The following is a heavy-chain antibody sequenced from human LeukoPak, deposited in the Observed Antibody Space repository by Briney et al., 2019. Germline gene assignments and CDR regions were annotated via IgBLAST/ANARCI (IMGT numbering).Heavy chain of an antibody. CDR1: GGSISSSSYY. CDR2: IYYSGST. Sequence: SQTLSLTCTVSGGSISSSSYYWGWIRQPPGKGLEWIGSIYYSGSTYYNPSLKSRVTISVDTSKNQFSLKLSSVTATDAAVYYCARTKYNSSSKWYFDLWGRGTLVTVSS. V-gene: IGHV4-39*01. CDR3: ARTKYNSSSKWYFDL. D-gene: IGHD6-13*01. J-gene: IGHJ2*01.